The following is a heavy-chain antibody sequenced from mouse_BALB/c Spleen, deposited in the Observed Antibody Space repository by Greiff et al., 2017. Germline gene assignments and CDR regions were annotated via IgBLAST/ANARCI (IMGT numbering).Heavy chain of an antibody. CDR3: ARAYRYEMDY. CDR1: GYAFSSSW. CDR2: IYPGDGDT. V-gene: IGHV1-82*01. D-gene: IGHD2-14*01. J-gene: IGHJ4*01. Sequence: QVQLQQSGPELVKPGASVKISCKASGYAFSSSWMNWVKQRPGQGLEWIGRIYPGDGDTNYNGKFKGKATLTADKSSSTAYMQLSSLTSVDSAVYFCARAYRYEMDYWGQGTSVTVSS.